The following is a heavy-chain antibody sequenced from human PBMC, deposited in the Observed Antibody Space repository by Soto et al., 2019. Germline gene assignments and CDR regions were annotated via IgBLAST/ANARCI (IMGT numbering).Heavy chain of an antibody. CDR2: IYYSGST. Sequence: SETLSLTCTVSGGSIGSSSYYWGWIRQPPGKGLEWIGYIYYSGSTNYNSSLKSRVTISVDTSKNQFSLTLSSVTAADTAVYYCSRDIVVAAVANYYYGMDVWGQGATVTVS. CDR1: GGSIGSSSYY. CDR3: SRDIVVAAVANYYYGMDV. D-gene: IGHD2-15*01. V-gene: IGHV4-61*01. J-gene: IGHJ6*02.